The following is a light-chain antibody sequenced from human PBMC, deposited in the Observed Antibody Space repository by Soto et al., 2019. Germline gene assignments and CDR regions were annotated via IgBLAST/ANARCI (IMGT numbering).Light chain of an antibody. CDR3: QQYYTTPHS. V-gene: IGKV4-1*01. CDR2: WAS. J-gene: IGKJ4*01. Sequence: DIVMTQSPDSLAVSLGERATINCKSSQSVLYSSNNQNYLAWYQQRPRQPPKLLIYWASTRESGVPDRFSGSGSGTDFTLTISSLQAEDVAVYFCQQYYTTPHSFGGGTKVDIK. CDR1: QSVLYSSNNQNY.